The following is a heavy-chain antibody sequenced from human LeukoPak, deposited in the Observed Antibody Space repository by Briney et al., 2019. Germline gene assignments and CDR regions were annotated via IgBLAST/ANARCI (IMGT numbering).Heavy chain of an antibody. CDR1: GFTFSSYS. Sequence: GGSLRLSCAASGFTFSSYSMNWVRQAPGKGLEWVSYINSSSTTIYYADSVKGRFTISRDNSKNTLYLQMNGLRAEDTAVYYCARQGLGVYFDYWGQGTLVTVSS. J-gene: IGHJ4*02. CDR3: ARQGLGVYFDY. V-gene: IGHV3-48*01. D-gene: IGHD3-10*01. CDR2: INSSSTTI.